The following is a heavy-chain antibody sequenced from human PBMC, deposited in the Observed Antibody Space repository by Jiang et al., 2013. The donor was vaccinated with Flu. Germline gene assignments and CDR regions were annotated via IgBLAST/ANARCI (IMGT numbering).Heavy chain of an antibody. J-gene: IGHJ3*02. CDR2: IDWDDDK. V-gene: IGHV2-70*01. CDR3: ARIHTAMVTGDAFDI. Sequence: KPTQTLTLTCTFSGFSLSTSGMCVSWIRQPPGKALEWLALIDWDDDKYYSTSLKTRLTISKDTSKNQVVLTMTNMDPVDTATYYCARIHTAMVTGDAFDIWGQGTMVTVSS. CDR1: GFSLSTSGMC. D-gene: IGHD5-18*01.